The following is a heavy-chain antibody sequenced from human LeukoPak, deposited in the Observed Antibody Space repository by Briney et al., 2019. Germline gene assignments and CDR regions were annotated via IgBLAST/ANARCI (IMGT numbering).Heavy chain of an antibody. Sequence: GGSLRLSCAASGFTFDDYGMSWVRQAPGKGLEWVSGINWSGGSTGYADSVKGRFTISRDNAKNSLYLQMNSLRAEDTALYYCARGLLVVAPAAIPSGGAFDIWGQGTMVTVSS. J-gene: IGHJ3*02. CDR2: INWSGGST. D-gene: IGHD2-2*02. CDR3: ARGLLVVAPAAIPSGGAFDI. CDR1: GFTFDDYG. V-gene: IGHV3-20*04.